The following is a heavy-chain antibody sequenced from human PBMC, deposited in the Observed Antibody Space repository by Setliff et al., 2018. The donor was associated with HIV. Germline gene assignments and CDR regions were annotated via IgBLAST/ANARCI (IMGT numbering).Heavy chain of an antibody. CDR1: GGSISSTTYW. Sequence: SETLSLTCTVSGGSISSTTYWWGWIRQPPGKGLEWIGTIYYNGNTFYDPSLKSRVTISIDMSKNQFSLKLASVAAADTAVYYCAKRPGYGYPFHIWGQGTMVTV. V-gene: IGHV4-39*01. CDR3: AKRPGYGYPFHI. J-gene: IGHJ3*02. D-gene: IGHD5-18*01. CDR2: IYYNGNT.